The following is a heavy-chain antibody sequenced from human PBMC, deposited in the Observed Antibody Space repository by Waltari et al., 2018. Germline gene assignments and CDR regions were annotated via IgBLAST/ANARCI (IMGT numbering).Heavy chain of an antibody. V-gene: IGHV1-69*08. J-gene: IGHJ6*02. CDR3: ARELDWRQYYGMDV. CDR1: GGTFSSYT. Sequence: QVQLVQSGAEVKKPGSSVKVSCKASGGTFSSYTISWVRQAPGQGLEWMGRIIPILGIANYAQKFQGRVTITADKATGTAYMELSSLRSEDTAVYYCARELDWRQYYGMDVWGQGTTVTVSS. CDR2: IIPILGIA. D-gene: IGHD1-1*01.